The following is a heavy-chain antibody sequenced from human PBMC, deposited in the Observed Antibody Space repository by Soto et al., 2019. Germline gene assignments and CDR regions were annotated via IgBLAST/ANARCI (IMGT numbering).Heavy chain of an antibody. D-gene: IGHD2-2*01. V-gene: IGHV1-69*01. Sequence: QVKLVQSGAEVKKPGSSVKVSCKASGGTFSSYAISWVRQAPGQGLEWMGGIVPIFGTANYAQKFQGRVTITADESTSTAYMELSSLRSEDTAVYYCAREGAGYCSSTSCYAYSYYYYGMDVWGQGTTVTVCS. J-gene: IGHJ6*02. CDR3: AREGAGYCSSTSCYAYSYYYYGMDV. CDR1: GGTFSSYA. CDR2: IVPIFGTA.